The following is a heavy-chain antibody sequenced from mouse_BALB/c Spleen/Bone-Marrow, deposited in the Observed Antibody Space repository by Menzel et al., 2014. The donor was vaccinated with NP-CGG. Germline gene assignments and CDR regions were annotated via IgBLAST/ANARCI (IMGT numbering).Heavy chain of an antibody. D-gene: IGHD2-1*01. Sequence: DVQLVASGGGLVKPGGSLKLSCAASGFTFSSYTMSWVRQTPEKRLEWVATISSGGSYTYYPDSVKGRFTISRDNAKNTLYLQMSSLKSEDTAMYYCTRDGKGNYDYAMDYWGQGTSVTVSS. CDR1: GFTFSSYT. CDR3: TRDGKGNYDYAMDY. CDR2: ISSGGSYT. J-gene: IGHJ4*01. V-gene: IGHV5-6-4*01.